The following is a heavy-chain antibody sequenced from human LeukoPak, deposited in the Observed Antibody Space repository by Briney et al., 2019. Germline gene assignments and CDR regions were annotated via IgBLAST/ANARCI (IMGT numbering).Heavy chain of an antibody. CDR1: GGSISSYY. J-gene: IGHJ6*03. CDR3: ARDLGGYSYHYMDV. V-gene: IGHV4-4*07. D-gene: IGHD3-16*01. Sequence: SETLSLTCTVSGGSISSYYWGWIRQPAGKGLEWIGRIYTSGGTNYNPSLKSRVTISVDKSRKQFSLQLSSVTAADTAVYYCARDLGGYSYHYMDVWGKGTTVTVSS. CDR2: IYTSGGT.